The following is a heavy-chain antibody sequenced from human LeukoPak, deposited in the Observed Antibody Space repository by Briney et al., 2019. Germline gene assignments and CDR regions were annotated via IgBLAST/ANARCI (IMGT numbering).Heavy chain of an antibody. CDR1: GFTFSSYA. V-gene: IGHV3-23*01. Sequence: RGSLRLSCAASGFTFSSYAMSWVRQAPGKGLEWVSAISGSGGSTYYADSVKGRFTISRDNSKNTLYLQMNSLRAEDTALYYGAEETGSSCYYCSGGGNFDYWGQGTLVTVSS. J-gene: IGHJ4*02. CDR2: ISGSGGST. CDR3: AEETGSSCYYCSGGGNFDY. D-gene: IGHD3-22*01.